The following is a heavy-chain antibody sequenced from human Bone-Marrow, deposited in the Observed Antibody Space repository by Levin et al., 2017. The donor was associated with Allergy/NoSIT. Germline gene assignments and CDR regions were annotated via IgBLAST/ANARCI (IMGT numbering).Heavy chain of an antibody. CDR1: GGSISSSSYY. CDR3: AREVAYAGPSDYSCMDV. CDR2: IYYSGST. Sequence: SQTLSLTCTVSGGSISSSSYYWGWIRQPPGKGLEWIGTIYYSGSTYYNPSLKSRVTISIDMPKNQFSLKLSSVTAADTAVYYCAREVAYAGPSDYSCMDVWGQGTTVTVSS. J-gene: IGHJ6*02. V-gene: IGHV4-39*07. D-gene: IGHD4-23*01.